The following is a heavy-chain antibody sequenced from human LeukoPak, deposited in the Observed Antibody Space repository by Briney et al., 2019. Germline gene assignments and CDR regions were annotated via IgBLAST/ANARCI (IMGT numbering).Heavy chain of an antibody. CDR1: GFTFGSSA. CDR3: GKTTVGYSSGRYPGWPVDY. V-gene: IGHV3-23*01. CDR2: FSRSGPDT. D-gene: IGHD2-15*01. J-gene: IGHJ4*02. Sequence: PGGSLRLSCAASGFTFGSSAMSWVRQAPGKGPEWVSTFSRSGPDTYYADSVKGRFTIFRDNSKNTLYLQMNSLRVEDTAVYYCGKTTVGYSSGRYPGWPVDYWGQGALVTVSS.